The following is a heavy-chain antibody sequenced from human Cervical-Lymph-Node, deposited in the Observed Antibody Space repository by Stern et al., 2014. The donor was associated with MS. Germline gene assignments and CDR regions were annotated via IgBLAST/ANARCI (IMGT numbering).Heavy chain of an antibody. V-gene: IGHV4-59*11. CDR1: GGSISTHR. CDR2: RYYDGNT. CDR3: ARSPHTGSGWLYYFDY. Sequence: QVQLQESGPSLVKPSETLSLTCSVSGGSISTHRWHWIRQAPGKGLEWIGYRYYDGNTNHNFSLKSRRIISVDRSGNQYSLKLSSVTAADTAVYYCARSPHTGSGWLYYFDYWGQGALVTVSS. D-gene: IGHD6-19*01. J-gene: IGHJ4*02.